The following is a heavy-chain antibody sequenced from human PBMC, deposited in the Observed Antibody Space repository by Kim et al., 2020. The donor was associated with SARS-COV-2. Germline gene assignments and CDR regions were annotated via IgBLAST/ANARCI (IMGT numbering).Heavy chain of an antibody. CDR3: ARCLSGGSWDYYYGMDV. Sequence: ASVKVSCKASGYTFTSYAIHWVRQAPGQRLEWMGWLNAGNANTKYSQKFQGRLTITRDTSASTAYMELNSLTSEDTAVYYCARCLSGGSWDYYYGMDVWGQGTTVTVSS. J-gene: IGHJ6*02. D-gene: IGHD2-15*01. V-gene: IGHV1-3*01. CDR2: LNAGNANT. CDR1: GYTFTSYA.